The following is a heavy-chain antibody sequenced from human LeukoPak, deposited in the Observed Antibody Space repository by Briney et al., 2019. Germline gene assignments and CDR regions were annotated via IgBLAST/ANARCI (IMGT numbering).Heavy chain of an antibody. J-gene: IGHJ3*02. CDR3: ARDPQWLLRDDAFDI. CDR2: IYTSGST. Sequence: SETLSLTCTVSGGSISSYYWSWIRQPAGKGLGWIGRIYTSGSTNYNPSLTSRVTMSVDTSKNQFSLKLSSVTAADTAGYYCARDPQWLLRDDAFDIWGQGTMVSVSS. D-gene: IGHD6-19*01. V-gene: IGHV4-4*07. CDR1: GGSISSYY.